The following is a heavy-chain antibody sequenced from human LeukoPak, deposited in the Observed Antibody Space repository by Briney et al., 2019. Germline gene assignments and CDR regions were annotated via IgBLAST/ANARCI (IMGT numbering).Heavy chain of an antibody. V-gene: IGHV5-51*01. Sequence: GESLTISCKGSGYSFTSYWIGWVRQVPGKGLEWMGIIYPGDSDTRYSPSFQGQVTISADKSISTAYLQWSSLKASDTAMYYCARQGRAAAAPFDYWGQGTLVTVSS. CDR1: GYSFTSYW. CDR2: IYPGDSDT. D-gene: IGHD6-13*01. CDR3: ARQGRAAAAPFDY. J-gene: IGHJ4*02.